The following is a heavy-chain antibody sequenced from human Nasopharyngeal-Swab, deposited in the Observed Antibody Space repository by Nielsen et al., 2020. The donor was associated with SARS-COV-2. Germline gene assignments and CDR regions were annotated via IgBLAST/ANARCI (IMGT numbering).Heavy chain of an antibody. Sequence: GESLKISCAASEFTFSNYWMHWVRQAPGKGLVWVSRINSDGSRTSYADSVKGRFTISRDNAKNTLYLQMNSLRAEDTAVYYCSRDPFGAMVDYFDYWGQGTLVTVSS. J-gene: IGHJ4*02. CDR2: INSDGSRT. D-gene: IGHD5-18*01. CDR1: EFTFSNYW. V-gene: IGHV3-74*01. CDR3: SRDPFGAMVDYFDY.